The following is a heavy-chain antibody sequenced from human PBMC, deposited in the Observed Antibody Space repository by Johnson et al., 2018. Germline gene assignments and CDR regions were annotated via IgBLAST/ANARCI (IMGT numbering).Heavy chain of an antibody. CDR3: ARVVGYGGAFDI. V-gene: IGHV4-59*01. J-gene: IGHJ3*02. D-gene: IGHD4-23*01. CDR2: ISYSGNS. Sequence: QVQLQESGPGLVKPSETLSLTCTVSGGSISSYYWSWIRQPPGKGLEWSGYISYSGNSNYSPSLKSRVTMSADTSKNHLARGLNSVTAADTAVYYCARVVGYGGAFDIWGQGTMVTVSS. CDR1: GGSISSYY.